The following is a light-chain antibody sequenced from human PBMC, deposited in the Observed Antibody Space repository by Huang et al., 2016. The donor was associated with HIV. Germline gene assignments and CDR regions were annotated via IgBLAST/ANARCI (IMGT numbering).Light chain of an antibody. CDR1: QSVSNK. CDR2: DAS. Sequence: IVMTQSPATMSVSPGQRVTLSCRASQSVSNKVAWYQQKPGQAPKLLIDDASKRAINAPARFSGSGSGTEFTLTINSLQSEDFAVYHCQQYNNWPRESFGQGTKLGIK. V-gene: IGKV3-15*01. CDR3: QQYNNWPRES. J-gene: IGKJ2*03.